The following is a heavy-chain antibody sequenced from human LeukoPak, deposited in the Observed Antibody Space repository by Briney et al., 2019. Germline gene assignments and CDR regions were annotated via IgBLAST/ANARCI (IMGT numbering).Heavy chain of an antibody. J-gene: IGHJ6*02. CDR1: GFTFSSYA. CDR3: AKENPNSSSWYVPSYYYYGMDV. D-gene: IGHD6-13*01. Sequence: PGGSLRLSCAASGFTFSSYAMSWVRQAPGKGLEWVSAISGSGGSTYYADSVKGRFTISRDNSKNTLYLQMNSLRAEDTAVYYCAKENPNSSSWYVPSYYYYGMDVWGQGTTVTVSS. V-gene: IGHV3-23*01. CDR2: ISGSGGST.